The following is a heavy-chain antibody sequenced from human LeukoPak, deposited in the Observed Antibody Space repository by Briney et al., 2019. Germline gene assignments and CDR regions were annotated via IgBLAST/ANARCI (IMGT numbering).Heavy chain of an antibody. D-gene: IGHD1-26*01. J-gene: IGHJ4*02. V-gene: IGHV3-64*02. CDR2: ITSDGGTT. Sequence: GGSLRLSCAASGFTFSSYAMHWVRQAPGKGPEYLSSITSDGGTTYYSDSVKGLFTISRDNSRIMLYLQMGSLRAGDMALYYCVRDLRGAGDYWGQGTLVTVSS. CDR3: VRDLRGAGDY. CDR1: GFTFSSYA.